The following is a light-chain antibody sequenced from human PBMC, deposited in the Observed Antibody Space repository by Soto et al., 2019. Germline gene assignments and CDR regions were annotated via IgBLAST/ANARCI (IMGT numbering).Light chain of an antibody. CDR2: GAS. Sequence: EIVMTPSPGTLSVSPGERVTFSCRASQSVSSNLAWYQQKPGQTPRLLIYGASNRATGIPDRFSGSGSGTDFTLTISRLEPEDFAVYYCQQYGSSGTFGQGTKVDIK. J-gene: IGKJ1*01. CDR3: QQYGSSGT. CDR1: QSVSSN. V-gene: IGKV3-20*01.